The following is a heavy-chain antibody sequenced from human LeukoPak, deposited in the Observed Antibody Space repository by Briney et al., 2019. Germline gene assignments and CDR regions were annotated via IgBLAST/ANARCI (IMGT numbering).Heavy chain of an antibody. D-gene: IGHD3-10*01. CDR2: IIPIFGTA. CDR1: GGTFSSYA. V-gene: IGHV1-69*05. J-gene: IGHJ4*01. Sequence: SVKVSCKASGGTFSSYAISWVRQAPGQGLEWMGGIIPIFGTANYAQKLQGRVTMTTDTSTSTAYMELRSLRSDDTAVYYCARLGITMVRGVLYYFDYWGQGTLVTVSS. CDR3: ARLGITMVRGVLYYFDY.